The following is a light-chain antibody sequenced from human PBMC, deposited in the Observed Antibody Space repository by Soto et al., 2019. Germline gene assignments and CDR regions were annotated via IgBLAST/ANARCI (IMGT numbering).Light chain of an antibody. V-gene: IGKV1-5*01. Sequence: DIQMTQSPSILSASVGDRVTITYRASQSIRSWLVWYQQKPGKAPKLLIYDAYSLESGVPSRFSGRRSGTEFTLTIASLQPEDFATYYCQQYESYSPLTFGGGTKVEIK. J-gene: IGKJ4*01. CDR1: QSIRSW. CDR3: QQYESYSPLT. CDR2: DAY.